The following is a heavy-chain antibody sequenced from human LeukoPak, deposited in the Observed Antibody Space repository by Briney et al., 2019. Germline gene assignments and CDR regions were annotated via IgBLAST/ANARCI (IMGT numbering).Heavy chain of an antibody. J-gene: IGHJ4*02. CDR2: VYYSGRT. Sequence: SETLSLTCTVSGDSVRSDTYYWSWIRQPPGKGLEWIGFVYYSGRTNYNASLKSRVTMSVDTSKNQFSLMLRSVTAADTAVYYCARALSGDYFEDWGQGTLVTVSS. D-gene: IGHD2/OR15-2a*01. CDR1: GDSVRSDTYY. V-gene: IGHV4-61*01. CDR3: ARALSGDYFED.